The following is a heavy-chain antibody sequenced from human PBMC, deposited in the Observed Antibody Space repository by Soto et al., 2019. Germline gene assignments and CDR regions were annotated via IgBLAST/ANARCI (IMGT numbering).Heavy chain of an antibody. CDR2: ISYDGSDK. D-gene: IGHD3-22*01. CDR1: GFIFRSYA. J-gene: IGHJ6*02. Sequence: PGGSLRLSCAASGFIFRSYAMHWVRQAPGKGLEWVTVISYDGSDKYYADSVKGRFTISRDNSKNTLYLQMNSLTTEDTAVYYCARDDYDSSSSYGSYYYGMDVWGQGTTVTVSS. CDR3: ARDDYDSSSSYGSYYYGMDV. V-gene: IGHV3-30-3*01.